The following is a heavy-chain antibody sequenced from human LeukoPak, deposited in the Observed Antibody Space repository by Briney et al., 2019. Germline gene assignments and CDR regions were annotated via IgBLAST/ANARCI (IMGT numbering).Heavy chain of an antibody. CDR1: GYTLTELS. D-gene: IGHD3-22*01. V-gene: IGHV1-24*01. CDR2: FDPEDGET. CDR3: ATRGYYYDSRGAFDI. J-gene: IGHJ3*02. Sequence: ASVKVSCKVSGYTLTELSMHWVRQAPGKGLEWMGGFDPEDGETIYAQKFQGRVTMTEDTSTDTAYMELSSLRSEDTAVYYCATRGYYYDSRGAFDIWGQGTMVTVSS.